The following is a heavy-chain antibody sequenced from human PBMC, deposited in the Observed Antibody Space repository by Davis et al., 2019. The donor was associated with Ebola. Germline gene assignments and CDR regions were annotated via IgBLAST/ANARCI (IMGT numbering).Heavy chain of an antibody. CDR2: IKTDGSMT. Sequence: GESLKISCAASGFSFSSYWMHWVRQAPGKGLVWVSRIKTDGSMTGYGDSVQGRFTISRDNAKNTLYLQMNDLRAEDTAVYYCAREGRIFGLDYWGQGALVTVSS. D-gene: IGHD3-3*01. V-gene: IGHV3-74*01. CDR1: GFSFSSYW. J-gene: IGHJ4*02. CDR3: AREGRIFGLDY.